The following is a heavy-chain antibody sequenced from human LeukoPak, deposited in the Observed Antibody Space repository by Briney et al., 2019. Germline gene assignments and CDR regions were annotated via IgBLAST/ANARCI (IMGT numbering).Heavy chain of an antibody. D-gene: IGHD2-15*01. CDR3: ATGVGYCSGGSCYSGGFDY. V-gene: IGHV1-24*01. CDR2: FDPEDGET. J-gene: IGHJ4*02. CDR1: GYTLTELS. Sequence: ASVKVSCKVSGYTLTELSMHWVRQAPGKGLEWMGGFDPEDGETIYAQKFQGRVTMTEDTSTDTAYMELSSLRSEDTAVYYCATGVGYCSGGSCYSGGFDYWGQGTLVTVSS.